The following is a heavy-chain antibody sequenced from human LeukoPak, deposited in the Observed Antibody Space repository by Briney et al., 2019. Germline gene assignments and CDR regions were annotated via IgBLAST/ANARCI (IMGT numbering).Heavy chain of an antibody. Sequence: GGSLRLSCEASGFTFKNHGMHWVRQAPGKGLEWVAVIWYDGSNAYHSDSVKGRFTISRDNSKNTLYMQMNSLRAEDTAIYYCARDIASRRLDYWGQGTLVTVSS. D-gene: IGHD6-6*01. CDR3: ARDIASRRLDY. J-gene: IGHJ4*02. CDR1: GFTFKNHG. CDR2: IWYDGSNA. V-gene: IGHV3-33*01.